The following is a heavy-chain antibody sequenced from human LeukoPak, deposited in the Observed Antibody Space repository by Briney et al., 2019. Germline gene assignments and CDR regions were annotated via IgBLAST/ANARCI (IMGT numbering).Heavy chain of an antibody. CDR1: GFTFSSYG. J-gene: IGHJ4*02. V-gene: IGHV3-30*03. CDR3: TTLSSSWYNY. D-gene: IGHD6-13*01. CDR2: ISYDGSNK. Sequence: GGSLRLSCAASGFTFSSYGMHWVRQAPGKGLEWVAVISYDGSNKYYADSVKGRFTISRDNSKNTLYLQMNSLKTEDTAVYYCTTLSSSWYNYWGQGTLVTVSS.